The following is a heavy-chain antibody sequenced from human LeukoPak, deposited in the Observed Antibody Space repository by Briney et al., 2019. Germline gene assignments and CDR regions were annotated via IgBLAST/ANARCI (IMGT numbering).Heavy chain of an antibody. D-gene: IGHD3-3*01. CDR3: ARRYDFWSGYPPPLDY. CDR2: INPSRNT. CDR1: GGSFSGYY. Sequence: SETLSLTCAVFGGSFSGYYWNWIRQPPGKGREWLGKINPSRNTNYNPSLKSRVTISVDTSKKQFSLKLSSVTAADTAVYYCARRYDFWSGYPPPLDYWGQGTLVTVSS. J-gene: IGHJ4*02. V-gene: IGHV4-34*01.